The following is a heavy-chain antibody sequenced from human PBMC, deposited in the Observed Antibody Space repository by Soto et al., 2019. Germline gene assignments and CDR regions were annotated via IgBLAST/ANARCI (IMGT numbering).Heavy chain of an antibody. J-gene: IGHJ1*01. V-gene: IGHV3-23*01. CDR2: LSGSGGRT. D-gene: IGHD3-10*01. Sequence: EVQLLESGGALAQPGGSLRLSCAASGFTFSSYAMSWVRQAPGKGLEWVSTLSGSGGRTYYADSVTGRFTISRDNSKNTLYLQMNSMRAEDTAVYYCAKDPFYGRNFPEYFQYWGQGTLVTVSA. CDR1: GFTFSSYA. CDR3: AKDPFYGRNFPEYFQY.